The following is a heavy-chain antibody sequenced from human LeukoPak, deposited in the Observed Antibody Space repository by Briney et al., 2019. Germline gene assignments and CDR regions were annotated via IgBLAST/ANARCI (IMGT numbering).Heavy chain of an antibody. D-gene: IGHD3-9*01. J-gene: IGHJ3*02. V-gene: IGHV4-34*01. CDR3: ARGGLVLRYFDWLPGNAFDI. CDR1: GGSFSGYY. Sequence: SETLSLTCAVYGGSFSGYYWSWIRQPPGKGLEWIGEINHSGSTNYNPSLKSRVTISVDASKNQFSLKLSSVTAADTAVYYCARGGLVLRYFDWLPGNAFDIWGQGTMVTVSS. CDR2: INHSGST.